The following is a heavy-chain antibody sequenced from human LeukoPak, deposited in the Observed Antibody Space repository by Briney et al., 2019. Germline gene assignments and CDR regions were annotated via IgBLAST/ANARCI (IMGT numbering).Heavy chain of an antibody. J-gene: IGHJ4*02. V-gene: IGHV3-21*01. CDR3: ARGPRRQALITFGGVIANLFDY. CDR1: GFTFSSYS. D-gene: IGHD3-16*02. CDR2: ISSSSSYI. Sequence: PGGSLRLSCAASGFTFSSYSMNWVRQAPGKGLEWVSSISSSSSYIYYADSVKGRFTISRDNAKNSLYLQMNSLRAEDTAVYYCARGPRRQALITFGGVIANLFDYWGQGTLVTVSS.